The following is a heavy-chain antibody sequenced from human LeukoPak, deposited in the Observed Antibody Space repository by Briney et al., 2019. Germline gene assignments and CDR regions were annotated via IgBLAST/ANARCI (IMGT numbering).Heavy chain of an antibody. Sequence: GRSLRLSCAASGFTFSSYGMHWVRQAPGKGLEWVAVISYDGSNKYYADSVKGRLTISRDNSKNTLYLQMNSLRAEDTAVYYCAKQVYSGYDFDYWGQGTLVTVSS. CDR3: AKQVYSGYDFDY. D-gene: IGHD5-12*01. CDR2: ISYDGSNK. CDR1: GFTFSSYG. V-gene: IGHV3-30*18. J-gene: IGHJ4*02.